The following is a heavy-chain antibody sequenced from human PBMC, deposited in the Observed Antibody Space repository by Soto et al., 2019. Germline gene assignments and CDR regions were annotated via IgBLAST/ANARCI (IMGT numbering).Heavy chain of an antibody. Sequence: GASVKVSCKASGYTFTSYGISWVRQAPGQGLEWMGWISAYNGNTNYAQKLQGRVTMTTDTSTSTAYMELRSLRSDDTAVYYCARANVLRYFDWSPVDYWGQGTLVTVSS. CDR2: ISAYNGNT. CDR3: ARANVLRYFDWSPVDY. CDR1: GYTFTSYG. J-gene: IGHJ4*02. D-gene: IGHD3-9*01. V-gene: IGHV1-18*01.